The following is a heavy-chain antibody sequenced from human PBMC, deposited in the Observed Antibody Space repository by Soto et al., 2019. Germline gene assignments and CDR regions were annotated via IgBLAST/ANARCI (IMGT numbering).Heavy chain of an antibody. V-gene: IGHV5-10-1*01. Sequence: EVQLGQSGAEVKKPGESLRSSCKASGYSFPNSWISWVRQMPGKGLEWLARIDPSDSYINYNPSFQGNVTISTDKSITTAYLPWSSLKASDTAMYYCARLADANDCSGYWTFDIWGQGTMVTVSS. CDR3: ARLADANDCSGYWTFDI. CDR2: IDPSDSYI. D-gene: IGHD3-22*01. CDR1: GYSFPNSW. J-gene: IGHJ3*02.